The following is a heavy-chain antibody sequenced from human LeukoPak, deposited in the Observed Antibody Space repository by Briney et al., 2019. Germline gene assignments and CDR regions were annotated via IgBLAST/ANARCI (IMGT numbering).Heavy chain of an antibody. Sequence: GGSLRLSCAASGFTFSSYSMNWVRQAPGKGLEWVSSISSSSSYIYYADSVKGRFTISRDNAKNSLYLQMNSLRAEDTAVYYCARVGYSSGPLDYWGQGTLVTVSS. V-gene: IGHV3-21*01. J-gene: IGHJ4*02. CDR3: ARVGYSSGPLDY. CDR1: GFTFSSYS. D-gene: IGHD6-19*01. CDR2: ISSSSSYI.